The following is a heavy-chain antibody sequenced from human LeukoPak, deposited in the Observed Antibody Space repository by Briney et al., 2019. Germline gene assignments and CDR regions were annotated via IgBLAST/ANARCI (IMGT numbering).Heavy chain of an antibody. CDR1: GYTLTELS. V-gene: IGHV1-24*01. Sequence: ASVKVSCKVSGYTLTELSMHWVRQAPGKGLEWMGGFDPEDGETIYAQKFQGRVTMTEDTSTDTAYMELSSLRSEDTAVYYCATGIRYYYDSNGWYNWFDPWGQGTLVTVSS. D-gene: IGHD3-22*01. CDR2: FDPEDGET. J-gene: IGHJ5*02. CDR3: ATGIRYYYDSNGWYNWFDP.